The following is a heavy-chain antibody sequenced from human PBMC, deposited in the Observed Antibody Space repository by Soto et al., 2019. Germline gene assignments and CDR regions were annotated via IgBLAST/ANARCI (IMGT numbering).Heavy chain of an antibody. CDR1: GASISSTYW. V-gene: IGHV4-4*02. D-gene: IGHD2-15*01. J-gene: IGHJ5*02. CDR2: IYHTGTT. Sequence: QLRESGPGLVKPSGTLSLTCFVSGASISSTYWWSWVRQTPGKRLEWIGQIYHTGTTSYNPSLKNRVTISLDKSNNQFSLRLTSMTAADTAVYYCATLPPRIVVVMTDLPTWGQGTPVTVSS. CDR3: ATLPPRIVVVMTDLPT.